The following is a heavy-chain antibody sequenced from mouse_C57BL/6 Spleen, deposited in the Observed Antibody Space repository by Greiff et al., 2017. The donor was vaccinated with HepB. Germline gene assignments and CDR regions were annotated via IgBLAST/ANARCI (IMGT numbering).Heavy chain of an antibody. CDR1: GYTFTDYY. V-gene: IGHV1-76*01. D-gene: IGHD4-1*01. J-gene: IGHJ2*01. CDR2: IYPGSGNT. Sequence: VKLMESGAELVRPGASVKLSCKASGYTFTDYYINWVKQRPGQGLEWIARIYPGSGNTYYNEKFKGKATLTAEKSSSTAYMQLSSLTSEDSAVYFCAREALTGYYFDYWGQGTTLTVSS. CDR3: AREALTGYYFDY.